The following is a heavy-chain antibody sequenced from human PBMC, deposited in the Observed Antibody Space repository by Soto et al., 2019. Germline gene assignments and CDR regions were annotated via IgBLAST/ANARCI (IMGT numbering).Heavy chain of an antibody. CDR3: AKSVATRMSRGSYYFDY. D-gene: IGHD5-12*01. CDR2: ISGSGGST. CDR1: GFTFSSYA. V-gene: IGHV3-23*01. Sequence: EVQLLESGGGLVQPGGSLRLSCAASGFTFSSYAMSWVRQAPGKGLEWVSAISGSGGSTYYADSVKGRFTISRVNSKNTLYLQMNSLRAEDTAVYYCAKSVATRMSRGSYYFDYWGQGTLVTVSS. J-gene: IGHJ4*02.